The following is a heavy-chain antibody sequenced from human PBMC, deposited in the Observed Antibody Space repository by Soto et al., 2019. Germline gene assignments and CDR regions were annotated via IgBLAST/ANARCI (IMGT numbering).Heavy chain of an antibody. V-gene: IGHV1-18*01. CDR3: ARELGPPNWFDS. J-gene: IGHJ5*01. Sequence: QVQLVQSGAEMKQPGASVKDSCKTSGYAFSGYRLSWVRQGPGQGLEWMGWISGYNGNTDYAQKFQGRVTMTTDTSTSTAYMELSSLRSDDTAVYYCARELGPPNWFDSWGQGTPVTVSS. D-gene: IGHD2-8*01. CDR1: GYAFSGYR. CDR2: ISGYNGNT.